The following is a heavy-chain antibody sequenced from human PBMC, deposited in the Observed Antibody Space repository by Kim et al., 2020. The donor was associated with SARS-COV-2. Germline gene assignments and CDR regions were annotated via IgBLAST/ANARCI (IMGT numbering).Heavy chain of an antibody. CDR1: GGSISSYY. V-gene: IGHV4-59*01. CDR2: IYYSGST. D-gene: IGHD3-9*01. CDR3: ARAGMYYDILTGYQENRNAAFDI. Sequence: SETLSLTCTVSGGSISSYYWSWIRQPPGKGLEWIGYIYYSGSTNSNPSLKSRVTISVDTSKNQFSLKLSSVTAADTAVYYCARAGMYYDILTGYQENRNAAFDIWGQGTMVTVSS. J-gene: IGHJ3*02.